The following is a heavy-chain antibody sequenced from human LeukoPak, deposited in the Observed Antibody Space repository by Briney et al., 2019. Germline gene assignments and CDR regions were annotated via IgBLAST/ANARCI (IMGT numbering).Heavy chain of an antibody. V-gene: IGHV4-61*01. D-gene: IGHD4-23*01. CDR2: IYYSGST. Sequence: SQTLSLTCTVSDDSITSPNYYWSWIRQPPGKGLEWIGYIYYSGSTNYNPSLKSRVTISVDTSKNQFSLKLSSVTAADTAVYYCARAYGGNYQFDYWGQGTLVTVSS. J-gene: IGHJ4*02. CDR1: DDSITSPNYY. CDR3: ARAYGGNYQFDY.